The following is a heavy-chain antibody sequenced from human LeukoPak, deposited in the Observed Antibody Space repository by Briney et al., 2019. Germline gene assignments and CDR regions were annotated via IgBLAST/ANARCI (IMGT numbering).Heavy chain of an antibody. Sequence: ASVKVSCKASGYTFTSYGISWVRQAPGQGLEWMGWISAYNGNTNYAQKLQGRVTMTTDTSTSTAYMELRSLRSDDTAVYYCAASITTYYYYGMDVWGQGTTVTVSS. CDR3: AASITTYYYYGMDV. CDR2: ISAYNGNT. D-gene: IGHD3-22*01. CDR1: GYTFTSYG. J-gene: IGHJ6*02. V-gene: IGHV1-18*01.